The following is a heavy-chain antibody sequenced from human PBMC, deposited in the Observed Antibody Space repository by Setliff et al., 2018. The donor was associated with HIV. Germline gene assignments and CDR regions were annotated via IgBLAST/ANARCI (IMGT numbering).Heavy chain of an antibody. CDR3: ARGDYYDSTGYEGLDS. CDR2: VNHRGST. CDR1: SGSFSGYR. Sequence: PSETLSLTCAVYSGSFSGYRWTWIRQPPGKGLEWIGEVNHRGSTTYNPSLRSRVTISVDTSKNQFSLKLNSVTAADTAVYYCARGDYYDSTGYEGLDSWGRGTLVTVSS. D-gene: IGHD3-22*01. V-gene: IGHV4-34*01. J-gene: IGHJ4*02.